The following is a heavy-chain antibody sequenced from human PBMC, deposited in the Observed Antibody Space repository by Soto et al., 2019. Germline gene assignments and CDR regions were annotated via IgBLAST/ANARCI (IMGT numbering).Heavy chain of an antibody. D-gene: IGHD5-18*01. CDR3: ARGYNYGFDY. CDR2: VNSDGTYT. J-gene: IGHJ4*02. V-gene: IGHV3-74*01. Sequence: EVQLVESGGGLVQPGGSLRLSCAVSGFTLSSSGMHWVRQAPGKGLVWVSRVNSDGTYTTYADSVKGRVTISRDNARSTLYLQMNSLRADDTAIYYCARGYNYGFDYWGQGTLVTVYS. CDR1: GFTLSSSG.